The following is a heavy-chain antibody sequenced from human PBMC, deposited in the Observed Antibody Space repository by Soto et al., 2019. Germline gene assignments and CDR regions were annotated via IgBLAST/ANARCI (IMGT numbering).Heavy chain of an antibody. CDR3: ARLPSKGVYYYYGMDV. Sequence: PGESLKISCKGSGYSFTSYWISWVRQMPGKGLEWMGRIDPSDSYTNYSPSLQGHVTISADKSISTAYLQWSSLKASDTAMYYCARLPSKGVYYYYGMDVWGQGTTVTVSS. J-gene: IGHJ6*02. V-gene: IGHV5-10-1*01. CDR2: IDPSDSYT. CDR1: GYSFTSYW.